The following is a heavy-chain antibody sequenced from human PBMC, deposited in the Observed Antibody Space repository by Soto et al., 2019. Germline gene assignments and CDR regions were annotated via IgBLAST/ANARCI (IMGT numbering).Heavy chain of an antibody. CDR3: ARLPIHYDFWSGPHYYYYGMDV. CDR2: INHSGST. Sequence: PSETLSLTCAVYGGSFSGYYWSWIRQPPGKGLEWIGEINHSGSTNYNPSLKSRATISVDTSKNQFSLKLSSVTAADTAVYYCARLPIHYDFWSGPHYYYYGMDVWGQGTTVTVSS. V-gene: IGHV4-34*01. D-gene: IGHD3-3*01. CDR1: GGSFSGYY. J-gene: IGHJ6*02.